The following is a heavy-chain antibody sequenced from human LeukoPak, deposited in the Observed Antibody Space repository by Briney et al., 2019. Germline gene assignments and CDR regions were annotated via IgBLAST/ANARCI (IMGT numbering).Heavy chain of an antibody. CDR3: TTDCQWLASTGFNY. D-gene: IGHD6-19*01. Sequence: PVGSLRLSCAAAGFTFSNAWMSCVRQAPGKRLEWVGRIKSKTDGGTTDYAAPVKGRFTISRDDSRDTLYLQMNSLKTEDTAVYYCTTDCQWLASTGFNYWGQGTLVTVSS. CDR1: GFTFSNAW. J-gene: IGHJ4*02. CDR2: IKSKTDGGTT. V-gene: IGHV3-15*01.